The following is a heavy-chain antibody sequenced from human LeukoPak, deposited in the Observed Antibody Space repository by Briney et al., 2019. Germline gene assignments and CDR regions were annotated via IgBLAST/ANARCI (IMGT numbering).Heavy chain of an antibody. V-gene: IGHV1-2*06. D-gene: IGHD2-2*02. Sequence: AASVKVSCKASGYTFTGYYMHWARQAPGQGLEWMGRINPNSGGTNYAQKFQGRVTMTRDTSISTAYMELSRLRSDDTAVYYCARIPDIVVVPAAIRFDYWGQGTLVTVSS. CDR1: GYTFTGYY. J-gene: IGHJ4*02. CDR3: ARIPDIVVVPAAIRFDY. CDR2: INPNSGGT.